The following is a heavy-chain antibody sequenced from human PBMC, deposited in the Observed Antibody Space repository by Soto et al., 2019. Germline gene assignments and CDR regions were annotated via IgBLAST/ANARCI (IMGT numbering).Heavy chain of an antibody. CDR2: IYYSGST. D-gene: IGHD2-21*02. J-gene: IGHJ4*02. V-gene: IGHV4-31*03. CDR3: ARSTPLRVTIYYFDY. Sequence: PSETLSLTCTVSGGSISSGGYYWSWIRQHPGKGLEWIGYIYYSGSTYYNPSLKSRVTISVDTSKNQFSLKLSSVTAADTAVYYCARSTPLRVTIYYFDYWGQGTLVTVSS. CDR1: GGSISSGGYY.